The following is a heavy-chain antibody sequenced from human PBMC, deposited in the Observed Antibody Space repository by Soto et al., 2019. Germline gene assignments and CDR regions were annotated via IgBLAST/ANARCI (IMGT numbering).Heavy chain of an antibody. CDR3: ARVNPLGELSSVDY. V-gene: IGHV4-30-4*01. D-gene: IGHD3-16*02. Sequence: QVQLQESGPGLVKPSQTLSLTCTVSGGSISSGDYYWSWIRQPPGKGLECIGYIYYSGSTYYNPSRQSRVTISVDTSKNQFSLKLSYVTAADAAVYYCARVNPLGELSSVDYWGQGTLVTVSS. CDR1: GGSISSGDYY. CDR2: IYYSGST. J-gene: IGHJ4*02.